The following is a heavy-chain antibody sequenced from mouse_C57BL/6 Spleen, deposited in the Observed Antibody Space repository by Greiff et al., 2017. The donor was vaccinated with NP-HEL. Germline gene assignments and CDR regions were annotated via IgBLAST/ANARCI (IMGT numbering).Heavy chain of an antibody. V-gene: IGHV5-17*01. J-gene: IGHJ3*01. CDR1: GFTFSDYG. D-gene: IGHD1-1*01. Sequence: EVHLVESGGGLVKPGGSLKLSCAASGFTFSDYGMHWVRQAPEKGLEWVAYISSGSSTIYYADTVKGRFTISRDNAKNTLFLQMTSLRSEDTAMYYCARGGYGSSRGFAYWGQGTLVTVSA. CDR2: ISSGSSTI. CDR3: ARGGYGSSRGFAY.